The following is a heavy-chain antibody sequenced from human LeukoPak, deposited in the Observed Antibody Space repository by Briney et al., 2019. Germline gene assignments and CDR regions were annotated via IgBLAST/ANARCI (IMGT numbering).Heavy chain of an antibody. D-gene: IGHD2-2*01. CDR2: IYSSGTT. V-gene: IGHV3-53*01. CDR3: ARVGGVPAAHFDS. Sequence: GGSLRLSCAASGFNVRTKYMSWVRQAPGKGLEWVSLIYSSGTTYYADSVQGRFTISRDNSKSSLYLEMNSLRAEDTAVYYCARVGGVPAAHFDSWGQGTLVTVSS. CDR1: GFNVRTKY. J-gene: IGHJ4*02.